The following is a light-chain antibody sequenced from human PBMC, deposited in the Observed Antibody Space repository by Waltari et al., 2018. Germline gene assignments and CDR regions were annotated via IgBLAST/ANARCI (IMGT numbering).Light chain of an antibody. Sequence: EVVLTQSPGTLSLSPGERATLSCRASQSVSKYLAWYQQRPGQVPRLLISAASTRATGIPDRLSGSGSGTDFSLTISRLEPEDFAVYYCQNHERLPATFGQGTKVEIK. CDR3: QNHERLPAT. J-gene: IGKJ1*01. CDR2: AAS. V-gene: IGKV3-20*01. CDR1: QSVSKY.